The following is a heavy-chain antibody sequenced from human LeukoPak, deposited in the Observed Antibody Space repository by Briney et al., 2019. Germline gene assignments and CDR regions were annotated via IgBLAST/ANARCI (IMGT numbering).Heavy chain of an antibody. D-gene: IGHD3-16*02. Sequence: SETLSLTCTVSGGSISSSSYYWGWIRQPPGKGLEWIGSIYYSGSTYYNPSLKSRVTISVDTSKNQFSLKLSSVTAADTAVYYCARDPYDYVWGSYRRDPRDYWGQGTLVTVSS. J-gene: IGHJ4*02. CDR2: IYYSGST. CDR1: GGSISSSSYY. CDR3: ARDPYDYVWGSYRRDPRDY. V-gene: IGHV4-39*07.